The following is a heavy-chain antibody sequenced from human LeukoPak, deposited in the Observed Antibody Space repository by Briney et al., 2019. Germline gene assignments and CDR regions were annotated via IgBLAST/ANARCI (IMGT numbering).Heavy chain of an antibody. D-gene: IGHD3-22*01. J-gene: IGHJ4*02. Sequence: PGGSLRLSCAASGFTFSSYAMHWVRQAPGKGLEWVAITSYDGTNKYYADSVKGRFTISRDNSKNTLYLQMNSLRAEDTAVYYCAKDSPEDYYDSSGPSGYFDYWGQGTLVTVSS. CDR3: AKDSPEDYYDSSGPSGYFDY. V-gene: IGHV3-30*04. CDR2: TSYDGTNK. CDR1: GFTFSSYA.